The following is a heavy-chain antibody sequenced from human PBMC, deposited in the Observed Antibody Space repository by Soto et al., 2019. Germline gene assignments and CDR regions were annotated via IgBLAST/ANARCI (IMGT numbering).Heavy chain of an antibody. D-gene: IGHD6-19*01. CDR1: GGTFGSYA. CDR2: IIPIFGTA. V-gene: IGHV1-69*13. CDR3: ARGRGIAVADKFDY. Sequence: ASVKVSCKASGGTFGSYAISWGRQAPGQGLEWMGGIIPIFGTANYAQKFQGRVTITADESTSTAYMELSSLRSEDTAVYYCARGRGIAVADKFDYWGQGTLVTVSS. J-gene: IGHJ4*02.